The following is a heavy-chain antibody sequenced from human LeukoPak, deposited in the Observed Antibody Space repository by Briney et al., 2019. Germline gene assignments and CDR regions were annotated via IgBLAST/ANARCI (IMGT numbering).Heavy chain of an antibody. V-gene: IGHV1-18*01. CDR3: ARVGHRYYDFWSGYRQYYFDY. J-gene: IGHJ4*02. Sequence: ASVKVSCKASGYTFTSYGISWVPQAPGQGLEWIGWISAYSGYTKYAQKLQGRVTMTTDTSSSTAYMELKSLRSDDTAVYYWARVGHRYYDFWSGYRQYYFDYWGQGTLVTVSS. CDR2: ISAYSGYT. CDR1: GYTFTSYG. D-gene: IGHD3-3*01.